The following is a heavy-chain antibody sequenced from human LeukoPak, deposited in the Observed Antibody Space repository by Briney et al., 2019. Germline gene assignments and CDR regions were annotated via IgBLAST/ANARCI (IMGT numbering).Heavy chain of an antibody. J-gene: IGHJ4*02. CDR2: IRYDGSNK. CDR1: GFTFNNYT. Sequence: GSLRLSCAASGFTFNNYTMNWVRQAPGKGLEWVAFIRYDGSNKYYADSVKGRFTISRDNSKNTLYLQMNSLRAEDTAVYYCAKGIYGSGSYYNAYYFDYWGQGTLVTVSS. D-gene: IGHD3-10*01. CDR3: AKGIYGSGSYYNAYYFDY. V-gene: IGHV3-30*02.